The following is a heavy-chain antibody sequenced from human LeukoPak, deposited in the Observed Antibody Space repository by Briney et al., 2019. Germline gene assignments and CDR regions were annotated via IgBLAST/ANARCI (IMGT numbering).Heavy chain of an antibody. V-gene: IGHV1-18*01. Sequence: GASAKVSCKASGYTFTSYGSSWVRLAPGHGLEWMGWISAYNGNRKYEKKLQGRVTMTTDTATSTAYMELSSLRADDTAVYYCARDRWGVNYYQYMDVWGKGTTVTVSS. CDR3: ARDRWGVNYYQYMDV. CDR2: ISAYNGNR. D-gene: IGHD3-10*01. J-gene: IGHJ6*03. CDR1: GYTFTSYG.